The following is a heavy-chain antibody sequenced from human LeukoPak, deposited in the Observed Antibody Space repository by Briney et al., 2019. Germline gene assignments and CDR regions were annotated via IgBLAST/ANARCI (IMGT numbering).Heavy chain of an antibody. V-gene: IGHV3-74*01. CDR3: AKDTGIAVAGGLEGLD. Sequence: GGSLRLSCAASGFTFSSYWMHWVRQAPGKGLVWVSRINSDGSSTTYADSVKGRFTISRDNAKNSLYLQMNSLRAEDTALYYCAKDTGIAVAGGLEGLDWGQGTLVTVSS. CDR2: INSDGSST. CDR1: GFTFSSYW. J-gene: IGHJ4*02. D-gene: IGHD6-19*01.